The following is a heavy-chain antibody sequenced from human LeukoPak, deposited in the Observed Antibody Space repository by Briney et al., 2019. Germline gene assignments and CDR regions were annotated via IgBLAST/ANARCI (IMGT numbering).Heavy chain of an antibody. Sequence: GGSQRLSCAASEFIFSDFYMSWIRQAPGKGLEWLSYISDTGTYTKYTDSVEGRFTLSRDIAKYSLFLQMNFLRAEETAVYYCARCRGDCQAFDYWGQGTLVTVSS. CDR2: ISDTGTYT. J-gene: IGHJ4*02. V-gene: IGHV3-11*03. CDR3: ARCRGDCQAFDY. CDR1: EFIFSDFY. D-gene: IGHD2-21*02.